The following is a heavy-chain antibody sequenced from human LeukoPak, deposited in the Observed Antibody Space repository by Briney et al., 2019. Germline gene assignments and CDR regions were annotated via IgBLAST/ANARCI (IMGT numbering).Heavy chain of an antibody. V-gene: IGHV4-59*08. CDR3: ARLQDWFDP. CDR1: GGSISSYY. J-gene: IGHJ5*02. Sequence: EPSETLSLTCTVSGGSISSYYWSWIRQPPGKGLEWIGYIYYSGSTNYNPSLKSRVTISVDTSKNQFSLKLSSVTAADTAVYYCARLQDWFDPWGQGTLVTASS. CDR2: IYYSGST.